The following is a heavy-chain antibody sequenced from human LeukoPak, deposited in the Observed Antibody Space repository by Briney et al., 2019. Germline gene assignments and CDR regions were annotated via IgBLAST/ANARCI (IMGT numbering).Heavy chain of an antibody. CDR3: ARDRSIAVAGTFDY. CDR2: INTNTENP. Sequence: ASVKVSCKASGHTFTTYAMNWVRQAPGQGLEWMGWINTNTENPTFAQGFTGRFVFSLDTSVSTAYLQISSLKAEDTAVYYCARDRSIAVAGTFDYWGQGTLVTVSS. CDR1: GHTFTTYA. D-gene: IGHD6-19*01. V-gene: IGHV7-4-1*02. J-gene: IGHJ4*02.